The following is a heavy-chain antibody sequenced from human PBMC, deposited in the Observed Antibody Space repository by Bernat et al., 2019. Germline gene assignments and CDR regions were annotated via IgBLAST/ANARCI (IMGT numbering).Heavy chain of an antibody. J-gene: IGHJ3*02. V-gene: IGHV2-26*01. CDR1: GFSLSNARMG. Sequence: QVTLKESGPVLVKPTETLTLTCTVSGFSLSNARMGVSWIRQPPGKALEWLAHIFSNDEKSYSTSLKSRLTISKDTSKSQVVLTMTNMDPVDTATYYCGRIRWGYGILACYYKVLGAFDIWGQGTMVTVSS. D-gene: IGHD3-9*01. CDR3: GRIRWGYGILACYYKVLGAFDI. CDR2: IFSNDEK.